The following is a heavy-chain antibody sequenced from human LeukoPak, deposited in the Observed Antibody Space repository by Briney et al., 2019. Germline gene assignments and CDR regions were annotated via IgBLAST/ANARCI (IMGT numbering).Heavy chain of an antibody. CDR3: ARDCSGGTCYLGVLDY. V-gene: IGHV4-4*07. CDR2: IYISGYT. CDR1: GGSISSAY. D-gene: IGHD2-15*01. J-gene: IGHJ4*02. Sequence: PSETLSLTCTVSGGSISSAYWSWIRQPAGKGLEWIGRIYISGYTNYSPSLKSRVTMSVDTSKNQLSLKLSSVTAADAAVYYCARDCSGGTCYLGVLDYWGQGILVTVSS.